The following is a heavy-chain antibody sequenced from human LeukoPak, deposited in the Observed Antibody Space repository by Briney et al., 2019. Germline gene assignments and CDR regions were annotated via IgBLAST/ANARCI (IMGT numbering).Heavy chain of an antibody. D-gene: IGHD5-18*01. V-gene: IGHV3-20*02. CDR1: GLTFDDYG. CDR2: INWNGGST. J-gene: IGHJ5*02. Sequence: GGSLRLSFAASGLTFDDYGMSWVRQAPGKGLEWVSGINWNGGSTGYADSVKGRFTISRDNAENSLYLQMNSLRAEDTALYHCARAWIQLWFNWFDPWGQGTLVTVSS. CDR3: ARAWIQLWFNWFDP.